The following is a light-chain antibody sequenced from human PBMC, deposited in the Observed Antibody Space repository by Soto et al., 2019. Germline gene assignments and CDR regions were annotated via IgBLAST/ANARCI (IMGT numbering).Light chain of an antibody. CDR2: GAS. V-gene: IGKV3-15*01. Sequence: DIVLTQSPATLSVSPGERATLSCRASLPISNKLAWYQQRPGQSVRLLIYGASARAHGVPARFSGSGSGTEFTLTISSLQSEDLAVYYCQQYENWPPAVTFGGGTNVEIK. J-gene: IGKJ4*01. CDR1: LPISNK. CDR3: QQYENWPPAVT.